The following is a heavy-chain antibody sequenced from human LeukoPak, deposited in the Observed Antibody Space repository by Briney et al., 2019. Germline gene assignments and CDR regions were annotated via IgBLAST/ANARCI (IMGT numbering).Heavy chain of an antibody. D-gene: IGHD6-13*01. CDR3: ARSRGSSWVGIWFDP. Sequence: PSQTLSLTCTVSGASISSEGYYWSWIRQHPGKGLEWIGYIYYSGSTYYNPSLKSRVTISVDTSKNQFSLKLSSVTAADTAVYYCARSRGSSWVGIWFDPWGQGTLVTVSS. CDR1: GASISSEGYY. J-gene: IGHJ5*02. CDR2: IYYSGST. V-gene: IGHV4-31*03.